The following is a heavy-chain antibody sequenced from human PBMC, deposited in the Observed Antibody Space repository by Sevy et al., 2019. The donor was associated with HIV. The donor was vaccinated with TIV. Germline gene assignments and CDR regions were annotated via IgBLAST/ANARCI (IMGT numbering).Heavy chain of an antibody. CDR2: ITYDGSNK. Sequence: GGSLRLSCAASGFTFSSYGMHWVRQAPGKGLEWVAVITYDGSNKYYADSVKGRFTISRDNSKNTPYLQMNSLRAEEPAEYYCAKDHEGTGIYYYYYYGMDVWGQGTTVTVSS. J-gene: IGHJ6*02. V-gene: IGHV3-30*18. CDR1: GFTFSSYG. CDR3: AKDHEGTGIYYYYYYGMDV. D-gene: IGHD1-1*01.